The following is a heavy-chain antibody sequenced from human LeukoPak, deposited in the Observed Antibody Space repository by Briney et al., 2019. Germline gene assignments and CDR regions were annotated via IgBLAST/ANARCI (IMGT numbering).Heavy chain of an antibody. CDR1: GFTFSSYW. CDR2: ISSSSSYI. CDR3: ARAPYGDYAYFDY. D-gene: IGHD4-17*01. V-gene: IGHV3-21*01. Sequence: GGSLRLSCAVSGFTFSSYWMTWVRQAPGKGLEWVSSISSSSSYIYYADSVKGRFTISRDNAKNSLYLQMNSLRAEDTAVYYCARAPYGDYAYFDYWGQGTLVTVSS. J-gene: IGHJ4*02.